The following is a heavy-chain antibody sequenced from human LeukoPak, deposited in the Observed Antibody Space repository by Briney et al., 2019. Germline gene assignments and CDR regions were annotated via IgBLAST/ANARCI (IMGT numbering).Heavy chain of an antibody. CDR3: ARDRSYDSSGYYQGRYYYGMDV. V-gene: IGHV3-7*01. J-gene: IGHJ6*02. CDR2: IKQVGSEK. Sequence: PGGSLRLSCAASGFTFSSYWMSWVRQAPGKGLEWVANIKQVGSEKYYVDSVKGRFTISRDNAKNSLYLQMNSLRAEDTAVYYCARDRSYDSSGYYQGRYYYGMDVWGQGTTVTVSS. CDR1: GFTFSSYW. D-gene: IGHD3-22*01.